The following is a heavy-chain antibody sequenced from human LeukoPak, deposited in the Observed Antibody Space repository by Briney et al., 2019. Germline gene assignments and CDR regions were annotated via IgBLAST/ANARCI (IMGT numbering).Heavy chain of an antibody. CDR2: INPSGGST. V-gene: IGHV1-46*01. CDR1: GYTFTSYY. CDR3: ARDVAGIMVYASSSPEYGMDV. D-gene: IGHD2-8*01. Sequence: ASVKVSCKASGYTFTSYYMHWLRQAPGQGLEWMGIINPSGGSTSYAQKFQGRVTMTRDTSTSTVYMELSSLRSEDTAVYYCARDVAGIMVYASSSPEYGMDVWGQGTTVTVSS. J-gene: IGHJ6*02.